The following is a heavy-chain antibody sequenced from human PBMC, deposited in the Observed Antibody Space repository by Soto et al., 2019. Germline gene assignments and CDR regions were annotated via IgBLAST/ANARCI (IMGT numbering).Heavy chain of an antibody. D-gene: IGHD6-13*01. CDR1: GFTFSSYS. Sequence: EVQLVESGGGLVKPGGSLRLSCAASGFTFSSYSMNWVRQAPGKGLEWVSSISSSSSYIYYAYSVKGRFTISRDNAKNSLYLQMNSLRAEDTAVYYCTSQYSSSWYSLDYWGQGTLVTVSS. CDR3: TSQYSSSWYSLDY. CDR2: ISSSSSYI. V-gene: IGHV3-21*01. J-gene: IGHJ4*02.